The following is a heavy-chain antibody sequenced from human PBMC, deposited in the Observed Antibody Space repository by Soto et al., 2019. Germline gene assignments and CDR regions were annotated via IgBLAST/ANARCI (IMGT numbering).Heavy chain of an antibody. J-gene: IGHJ5*02. V-gene: IGHV1-46*01. D-gene: IGHD2-21*01. CDR2: INPSGTIT. CDR1: GYTFTSNW. CDR3: GRDHSISSSCASWLDL. Sequence: GASVKVSCKPSGYTFTSNWMHWVRLAPGQGLEWMAVINPSGTITNYAPKFQGRVTVTSDPSTSTVYMDLSSLTSEDTAVYYCGRDHSISSSCASWLDLLGQGTLVT.